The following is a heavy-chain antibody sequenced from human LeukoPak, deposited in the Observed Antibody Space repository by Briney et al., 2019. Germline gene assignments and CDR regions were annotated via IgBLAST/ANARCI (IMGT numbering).Heavy chain of an antibody. CDR3: ARSRGPNTFGGVHDY. J-gene: IGHJ4*02. Sequence: GGSLRLSCAASGFTFSTYAMSWVRQAPGKGLEWVSGVSGSGGSTYYADSVKGRFTISRDNSKNTLYLQMNSLRAEDTAVYYCARSRGPNTFGGVHDYWGQGTLVTVSS. CDR2: VSGSGGST. CDR1: GFTFSTYA. D-gene: IGHD3-16*01. V-gene: IGHV3-23*01.